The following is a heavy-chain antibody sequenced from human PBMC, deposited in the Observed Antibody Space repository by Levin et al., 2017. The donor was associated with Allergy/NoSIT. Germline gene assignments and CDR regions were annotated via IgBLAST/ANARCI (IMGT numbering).Heavy chain of an antibody. J-gene: IGHJ3*02. CDR1: GFTFSSYS. D-gene: IGHD6-19*01. CDR2: ISSSSSYI. Sequence: LSLTCAASGFTFSSYSMNWVRQAPGKGLEWVSSISSSSSYIYYADSVKGRFTISRDNAKNSLYLQMNSLRAEDTAVYYCARVVAVAGSEDAFDIWGQGTMVTVSS. CDR3: ARVVAVAGSEDAFDI. V-gene: IGHV3-21*01.